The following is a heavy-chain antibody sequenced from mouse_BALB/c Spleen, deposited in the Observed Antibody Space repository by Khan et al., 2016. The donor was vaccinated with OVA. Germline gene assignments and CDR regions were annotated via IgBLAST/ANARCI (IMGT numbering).Heavy chain of an antibody. Sequence: EVALVASGGDLVKPGGWLKLSCAASGFTFSSFVMSWVRQTPEKRLEWVATISSAGTYTYYPDSVKGRFTISRDNAKNTLYLQMNSLRSEDTAIYYCANGNYGWFAYWGQGTLVTVSA. D-gene: IGHD2-1*01. J-gene: IGHJ3*01. CDR1: GFTFSSFV. CDR2: ISSAGTYT. CDR3: ANGNYGWFAY. V-gene: IGHV5-9-1*01.